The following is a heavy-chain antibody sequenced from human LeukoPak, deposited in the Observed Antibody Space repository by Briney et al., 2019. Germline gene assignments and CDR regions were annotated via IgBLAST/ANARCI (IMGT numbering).Heavy chain of an antibody. Sequence: SETLSLTCTVSGGSISSYYWSWIRQPPGKGLEWIGYIYYSGSTNYNPSLKSRVTISVDTSKNQFSLKLSSVTAADTAVYYCARVPITMVRGAKTYYFDYWGQGTLVTVSS. CDR2: IYYSGST. J-gene: IGHJ4*02. V-gene: IGHV4-59*01. CDR1: GGSISSYY. D-gene: IGHD3-10*01. CDR3: ARVPITMVRGAKTYYFDY.